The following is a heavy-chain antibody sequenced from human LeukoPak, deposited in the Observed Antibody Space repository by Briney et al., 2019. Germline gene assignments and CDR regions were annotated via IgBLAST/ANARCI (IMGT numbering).Heavy chain of an antibody. J-gene: IGHJ4*02. V-gene: IGHV4-34*01. CDR3: ASSHRYSGSCFDY. CDR1: GGSFSGYY. Sequence: PSETLSLTCAVYGGSFSGYYWSWIRQPPGKGLEWIGEINHSGSTNYNPSLKSRVTISVDTSKNQFSLKLSSVTAADTAVYYCASSHRYSGSCFDYWGQGTLVTVSS. CDR2: INHSGST. D-gene: IGHD6-13*01.